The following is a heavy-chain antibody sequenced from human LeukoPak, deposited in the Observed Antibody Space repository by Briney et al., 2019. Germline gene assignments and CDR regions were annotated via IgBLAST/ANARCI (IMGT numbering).Heavy chain of an antibody. J-gene: IGHJ5*02. CDR3: AGSYGAYNWFDP. CDR1: GYTFTSYY. D-gene: IGHD4-17*01. V-gene: IGHV1-46*01. CDR2: INPSGGST. Sequence: SVKVPCKASGYTFTSYYMHWVRQAPGQGLEWMGIINPSGGSTSYAQKFQGRVTMTRDTSTSTVYMELSSLRSEDTAVYYCAGSYGAYNWFDPWGQGTLVTVSS.